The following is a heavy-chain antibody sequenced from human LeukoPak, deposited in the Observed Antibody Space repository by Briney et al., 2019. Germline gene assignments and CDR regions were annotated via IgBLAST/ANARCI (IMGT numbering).Heavy chain of an antibody. CDR1: GYSFTNYG. D-gene: IGHD3-10*01. V-gene: IGHV5-10-1*01. J-gene: IGHJ4*02. Sequence: GESLKIPCKGSGYSFTNYGISWVRQMPGKGLEWMGRIDPSDSYTSYSPSFQGHVTISADKSISTAYLQWNSLKASDTAMYYCARAYGSGTYPEGYWGQGTLVTVSS. CDR3: ARAYGSGTYPEGY. CDR2: IDPSDSYT.